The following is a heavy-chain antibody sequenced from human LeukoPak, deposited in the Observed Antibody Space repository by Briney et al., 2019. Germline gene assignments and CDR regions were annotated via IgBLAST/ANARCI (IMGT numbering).Heavy chain of an antibody. CDR1: GGSISSYY. V-gene: IGHV4-59*01. Sequence: SETLSLTCTVSGGSISSYYWSWIRQPPGKGLEWIGYIHYSGSTNYNPSLKSRVTISVDTSKNQFSLKLSSVTAADTAVYYCARGRRTYYDPTDNWFDPWGQGTLVTVSS. J-gene: IGHJ5*02. CDR3: ARGRRTYYDPTDNWFDP. D-gene: IGHD3-3*01. CDR2: IHYSGST.